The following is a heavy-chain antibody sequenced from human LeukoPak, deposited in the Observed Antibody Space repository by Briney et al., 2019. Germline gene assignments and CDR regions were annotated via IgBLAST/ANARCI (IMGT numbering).Heavy chain of an antibody. CDR3: AGAITAVAGTFDY. CDR1: GGSISSGGYY. J-gene: IGHJ4*02. CDR2: IYYSGST. D-gene: IGHD6-19*01. Sequence: SQTLSLTCTVSGGSISSGGYYWSWIRQHPGKGLEWIGYIYYSGSTNYNPSLKSRVTILVDTSKNQFSLKLSSVTAADTAVYYCAGAITAVAGTFDYWGQGTLVTVSS. V-gene: IGHV4-31*03.